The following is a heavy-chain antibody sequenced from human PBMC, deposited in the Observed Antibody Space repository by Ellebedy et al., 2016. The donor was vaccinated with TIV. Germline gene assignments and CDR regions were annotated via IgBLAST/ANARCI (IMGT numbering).Heavy chain of an antibody. CDR1: GFTFSSYG. CDR3: ARFYASYGMDV. V-gene: IGHV3-33*05. J-gene: IGHJ6*02. Sequence: GESLKISCAASGFTFSSYGMHWVRQAPGKGLEWVAAISYDRSEIYYADSVKGRFTISRDNPKNTLYLQMNSRRAEDTALYYCARFYASYGMDVWGQGTTVTVSS. CDR2: ISYDRSEI. D-gene: IGHD2/OR15-2a*01.